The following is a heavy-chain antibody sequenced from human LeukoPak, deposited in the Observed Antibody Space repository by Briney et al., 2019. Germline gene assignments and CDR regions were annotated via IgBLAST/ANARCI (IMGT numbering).Heavy chain of an antibody. D-gene: IGHD1-26*01. Sequence: PGGSLRLSCAASGFTFSSYWISWVRQAPGKGLEWVANIKQDGSEKYYVDSVKGRFTISRDNAKNSLYLQMNSLRAEDTAVYYCARENLVGATTSFDYWGQGTLVTVSS. CDR1: GFTFSSYW. V-gene: IGHV3-7*01. CDR2: IKQDGSEK. CDR3: ARENLVGATTSFDY. J-gene: IGHJ4*02.